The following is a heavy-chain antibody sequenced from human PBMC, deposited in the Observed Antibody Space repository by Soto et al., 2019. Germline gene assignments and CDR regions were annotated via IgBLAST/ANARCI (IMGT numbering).Heavy chain of an antibody. J-gene: IGHJ4*02. CDR2: ISGSGGST. CDR1: GFTFSSYA. CDR3: AKELGRFGREPIDY. Sequence: GGSLRLSCAASGFTFSSYAMSWVRQAPGKGLEWVSAISGSGGSTYYADSVKGRFTISRDNSKNTLYLQMNSLRAEDAAVYYCAKELGRFGREPIDYWGQGTLVTVSS. D-gene: IGHD1-26*01. V-gene: IGHV3-23*01.